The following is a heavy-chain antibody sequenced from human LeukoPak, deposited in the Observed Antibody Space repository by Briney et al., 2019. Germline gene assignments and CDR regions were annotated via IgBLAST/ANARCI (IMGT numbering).Heavy chain of an antibody. CDR2: ISHSGST. CDR3: ARVGSRDPDFDY. CDR1: GGSISGYY. J-gene: IGHJ4*02. D-gene: IGHD3-10*01. V-gene: IGHV4-34*01. Sequence: PSETLSLTCAVYGGSISGYYWSWIRQPPGRGLEWIGEISHSGSTNYNPSLKSRVTISVDTSKNQFSLKLSSVTAADTAVYYCARVGSRDPDFDYWGQGTLVTVSS.